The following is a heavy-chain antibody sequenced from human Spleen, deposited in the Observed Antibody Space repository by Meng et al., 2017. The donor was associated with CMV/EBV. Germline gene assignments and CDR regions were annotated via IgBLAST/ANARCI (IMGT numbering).Heavy chain of an antibody. CDR2: IYSGGTST. Sequence: GESLKTSWAASGFTFDDYGMSWVRQAPGKGLEWVSVIYSGGTSTHYADSVKGRFTISRDNSKNTLFLQMNSLRAEDTAVYYCAKEACSTTSCYYNYYYGLDVWGQGTTVTVSS. D-gene: IGHD2-2*01. J-gene: IGHJ6*02. V-gene: IGHV3-23*03. CDR1: GFTFDDYG. CDR3: AKEACSTTSCYYNYYYGLDV.